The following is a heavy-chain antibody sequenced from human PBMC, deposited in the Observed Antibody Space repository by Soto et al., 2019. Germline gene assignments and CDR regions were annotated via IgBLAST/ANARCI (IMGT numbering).Heavy chain of an antibody. CDR1: GFTFSSYS. J-gene: IGHJ4*02. D-gene: IGHD3-10*01. V-gene: IGHV3-48*01. CDR3: ARANYYGSPGDFDY. CDR2: ISSSSSTI. Sequence: EVQLVESGGGLVQPGGSLRLSCAASGFTFSSYSMNLVRHAPGKGLGWVSYISSSSSTIYYADSVKGRFTISRDNAKNSLYLQMNSLRAEDTAVYYCARANYYGSPGDFDYWGQGTLVTVSS.